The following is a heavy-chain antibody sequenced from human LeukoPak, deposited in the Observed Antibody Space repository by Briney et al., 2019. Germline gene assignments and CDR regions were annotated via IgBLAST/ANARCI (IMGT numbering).Heavy chain of an antibody. CDR2: IYYSASY. D-gene: IGHD2-15*01. CDR1: GGSISSGGYS. J-gene: IGHJ6*02. Sequence: SQTLSLTCTVSGGSISSGGYSWSWHPQQPGKGLDGFVYIYYSASYYSYPNLKSTFTISVYTTKNPFTLKLRSVTAAATALYYGARDRLGSAVCSGGSCYPRVKYGMDVWGQGTTVTVSS. V-gene: IGHV4-31*01. CDR3: ARDRLGSAVCSGGSCYPRVKYGMDV.